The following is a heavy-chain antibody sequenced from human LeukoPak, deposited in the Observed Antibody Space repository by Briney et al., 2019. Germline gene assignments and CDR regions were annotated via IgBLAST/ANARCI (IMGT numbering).Heavy chain of an antibody. Sequence: SETLSLTCSVSGGSISSSNYYWGWIRQPPGKGLEWIGSIYYSGSTYYNPSLQSRVTISLDTSKNQFSLKLSSVTAADTAVYYCARDSASSSWYNYYYYYYMDVWGKGTTVTISS. CDR1: GGSISSSNYY. D-gene: IGHD6-13*01. CDR3: ARDSASSSWYNYYYYYYMDV. V-gene: IGHV4-39*07. CDR2: IYYSGST. J-gene: IGHJ6*03.